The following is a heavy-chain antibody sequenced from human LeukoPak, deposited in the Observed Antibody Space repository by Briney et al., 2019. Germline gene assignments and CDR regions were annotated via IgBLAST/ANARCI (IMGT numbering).Heavy chain of an antibody. CDR3: AKDRRRIRFLESFDAFDI. Sequence: GGSLRLSCAASGFTFSRYAMSWVRQAPGKGLEWVSAISGSGCRTHYADSVKGRFTISRDNSKNTLYLQMNSLRAEDTAVYYCAKDRRRIRFLESFDAFDIWGQGTMVTVSS. CDR2: ISGSGCRT. D-gene: IGHD3-3*01. CDR1: GFTFSRYA. J-gene: IGHJ3*02. V-gene: IGHV3-23*01.